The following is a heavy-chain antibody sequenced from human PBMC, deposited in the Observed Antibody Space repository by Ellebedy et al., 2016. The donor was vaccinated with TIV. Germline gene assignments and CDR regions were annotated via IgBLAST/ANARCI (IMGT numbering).Heavy chain of an antibody. V-gene: IGHV3-23*01. CDR1: GFIFSNYA. D-gene: IGHD6-6*01. CDR3: ARGIIAARPTYFDY. CDR2: ISGSGGSS. Sequence: PGGSLRLSCAASGFIFSNYAMSRVRQAPGKGLEWVSGISGSGGSSYYTDSVLGRFTISRDNSRNTLSLKMDSLRVEDSALYFCARGIIAARPTYFDYWGQGTLVTVPS. J-gene: IGHJ4*02.